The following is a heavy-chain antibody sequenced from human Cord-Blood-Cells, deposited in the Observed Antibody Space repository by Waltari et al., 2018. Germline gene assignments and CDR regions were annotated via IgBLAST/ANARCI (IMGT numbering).Heavy chain of an antibody. D-gene: IGHD1-26*01. CDR3: AKDIADSGSYFDY. CDR2: ISWDGGST. V-gene: IGHV3-43D*04. Sequence: EVQLVESGGVVVQPGGSLRLSCAASGFTFDDYAMHWVRQAPGKGLEWVSLISWDGGSTYYADSVKGRLTITRDNSKNSLYLQMNSLRAEDTALYYCAKDIADSGSYFDYWGQGTLVTVSS. J-gene: IGHJ4*02. CDR1: GFTFDDYA.